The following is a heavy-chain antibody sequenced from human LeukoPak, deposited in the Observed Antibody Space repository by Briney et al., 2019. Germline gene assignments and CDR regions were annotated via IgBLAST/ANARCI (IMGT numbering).Heavy chain of an antibody. D-gene: IGHD6-13*01. Sequence: GGSLRLSCAASGFTFSSYGMHWVRQAPGKGLEWVAFIRYDGSNKYYADSVKGRFTISRDNSKDTLYLQMNSLRAEDTAVYYCAKTAGIAAAADFDYWGQGTLVTVSS. V-gene: IGHV3-30*02. CDR2: IRYDGSNK. J-gene: IGHJ4*02. CDR3: AKTAGIAAAADFDY. CDR1: GFTFSSYG.